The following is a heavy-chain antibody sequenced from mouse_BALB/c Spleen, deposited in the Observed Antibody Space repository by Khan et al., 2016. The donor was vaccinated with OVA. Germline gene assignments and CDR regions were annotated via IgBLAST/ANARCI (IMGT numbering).Heavy chain of an antibody. Sequence: VQLQESGAELVKPGASVRLSCKASGYTFTSYYLYWVKQRPGQGLEWIGDINPNNGVTNFNEKFKNKVTLTVDKSSSTAYMQLSSLTAEDSAVSYSRRSRSGTFAYWGQETQVTVSA. D-gene: IGHD1-1*02. V-gene: IGHV1S81*02. CDR1: GYTFTSYY. J-gene: IGHJ3*01. CDR2: INPNNGVT. CDR3: RRSRSGTFAY.